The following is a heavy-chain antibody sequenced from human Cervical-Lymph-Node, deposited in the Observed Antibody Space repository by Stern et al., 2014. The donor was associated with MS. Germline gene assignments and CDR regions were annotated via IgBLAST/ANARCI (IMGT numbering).Heavy chain of an antibody. J-gene: IGHJ5*02. CDR3: ARGVVSNRAAATLHNLFDP. D-gene: IGHD2-15*01. Sequence: VQLVESGAEVKKPGSSVNVSCKASGGTFSSNYAITWMRQAPGQGLEWMGRVIPILGLPNYAQKFQGRVTITADPSTSTAYMELSSLRSEDTAVYYCARGVVSNRAAATLHNLFDPWGQGTLVTVSS. V-gene: IGHV1-69*09. CDR1: GGTFSSNYA. CDR2: VIPILGLP.